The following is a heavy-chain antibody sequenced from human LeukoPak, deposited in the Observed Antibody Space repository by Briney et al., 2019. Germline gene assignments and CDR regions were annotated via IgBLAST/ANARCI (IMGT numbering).Heavy chain of an antibody. V-gene: IGHV4-39*07. Sequence: PSETLSLTCTVSGGSISSSSYYWGWIRQPPGKGLEWIGSIYYSGSTYYNPSLKSRVTISVDTSKNQFSLKLSSVTAADTAVYYCAREYDTGGSYFDWGQGTLVTVSS. CDR3: AREYDTGGSYFD. D-gene: IGHD3-16*01. J-gene: IGHJ4*02. CDR1: GGSISSSSYY. CDR2: IYYSGST.